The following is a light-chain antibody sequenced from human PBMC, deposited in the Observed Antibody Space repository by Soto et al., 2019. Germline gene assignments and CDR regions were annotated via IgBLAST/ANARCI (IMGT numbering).Light chain of an antibody. J-gene: IGLJ1*01. CDR3: GSYTDSSNYV. Sequence: QSVLTQPASVSGSPGQSITISCTGTSGDLAIYNYVSWYQQQPGKAPKLMIYQVTNRPSGVSNRFSGSRSGNTASLAISGLQAEDEADYYCGSYTDSSNYVFGTGTKV. CDR1: SGDLAIYNY. V-gene: IGLV2-14*01. CDR2: QVT.